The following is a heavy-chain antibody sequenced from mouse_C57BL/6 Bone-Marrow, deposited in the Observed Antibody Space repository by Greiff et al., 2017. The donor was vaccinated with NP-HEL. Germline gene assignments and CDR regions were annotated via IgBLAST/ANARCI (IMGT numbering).Heavy chain of an antibody. D-gene: IGHD1-2*01. J-gene: IGHJ3*01. CDR1: GYTFTSYW. Sequence: VQLQHPGAELVRPGSSVKLSCKASGYTFTSYWMHWVKQRPIQGLEWIGNIDPSDSETHYNQKFKDKATLTVDKSSSTAYMQLSSLTSEDSAVYYCARETITTARGFAYWGQGTLVTVSA. CDR3: ARETITTARGFAY. CDR2: IDPSDSET. V-gene: IGHV1-52*01.